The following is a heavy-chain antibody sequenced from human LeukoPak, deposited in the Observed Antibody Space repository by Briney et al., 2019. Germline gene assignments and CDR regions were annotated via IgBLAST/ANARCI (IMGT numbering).Heavy chain of an antibody. Sequence: SQTLSLTCAISGDSVSRTDGGWNWIRQSPSRGLEWLGRTYYRSKWYYDDALSVESRISIKTDTSKNQFSLQLNSVTPEDTAVYYTARLKASYSSGWYFDWFDPWGQGTLVTVSS. J-gene: IGHJ5*02. D-gene: IGHD6-19*01. V-gene: IGHV6-1*01. CDR3: ARLKASYSSGWYFDWFDP. CDR2: TYYRSKWYY. CDR1: GDSVSRTDGG.